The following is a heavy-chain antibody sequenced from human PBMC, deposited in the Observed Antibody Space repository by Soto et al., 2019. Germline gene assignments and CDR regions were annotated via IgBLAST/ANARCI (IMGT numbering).Heavy chain of an antibody. CDR3: ASDSHGGGGNCPMGGFDR. Sequence: SLKISCKDSGDGFSIHWFAWLRQMPGKGLEWVGIIYPGNSDTMYSPSSQAQVTISADTALSSTYLQWDTLKPSDTAMYFCASDSHGGGGNCPMGGFDRWRQGTMVTVAS. J-gene: IGHJ3*02. D-gene: IGHD2-15*01. V-gene: IGHV5-51*01. CDR2: IYPGNSDT. CDR1: GDGFSIHW.